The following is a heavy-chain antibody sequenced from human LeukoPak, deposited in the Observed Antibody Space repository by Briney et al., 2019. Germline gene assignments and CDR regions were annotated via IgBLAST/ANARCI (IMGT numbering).Heavy chain of an antibody. Sequence: SENLSLNCSVSGASISGGTYYWGWIRQPPGKGLERIGNIYYTGSTYDNPSLKSRVTISVDTSKNQFSLKLSSVTAADTAVYYCARRGGSGRAFDYWGQGTLVTVSS. D-gene: IGHD1-26*01. CDR2: IYYTGST. CDR1: GASISGGTYY. J-gene: IGHJ4*02. V-gene: IGHV4-39*01. CDR3: ARRGGSGRAFDY.